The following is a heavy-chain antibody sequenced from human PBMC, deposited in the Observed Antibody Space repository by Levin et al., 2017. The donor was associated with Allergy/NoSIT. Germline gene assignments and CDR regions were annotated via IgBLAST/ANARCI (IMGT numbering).Heavy chain of an antibody. J-gene: IGHJ4*02. D-gene: IGHD6-19*01. CDR3: VRWGTSSGLDC. CDR2: IKQDGSEK. Sequence: PGGSLRLSCVTSGFTFTSYWMTWVRQAPGKGLEWVANIKQDGSEKYYVDSVKGRFTISRDNAKNSLYLQMNSLRVEDTAVYYCVRWGTSSGLDCWGQGTLVTVSS. V-gene: IGHV3-7*01. CDR1: GFTFTSYW.